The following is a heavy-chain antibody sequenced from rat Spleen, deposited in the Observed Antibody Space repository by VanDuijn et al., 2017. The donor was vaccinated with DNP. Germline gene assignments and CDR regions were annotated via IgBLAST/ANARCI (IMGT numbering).Heavy chain of an antibody. V-gene: IGHV5-17*01. Sequence: EVQLVESGGGLVQSGRSLKLSCVASGFTFTDYAMAWVRQAPEKGLEWVATIIFDGSRTYYRDSVKGRFTMSRDNAESTLYLQIHSLRSEDTATYYCARPFQWYFEFWGPGTMVTVSS. J-gene: IGHJ1*01. CDR3: ARPFQWYFEF. CDR2: IIFDGSRT. CDR1: GFTFTDYA.